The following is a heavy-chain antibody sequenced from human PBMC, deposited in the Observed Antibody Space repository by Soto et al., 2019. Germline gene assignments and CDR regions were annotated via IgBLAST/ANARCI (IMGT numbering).Heavy chain of an antibody. Sequence: EVQLLESGGGLVQPGGSLRLSCAASGFTFSSYAMSWVRQAPGKGLEWVSAISGSGGSTYYADSVKGRFTISRENSKNTLYLQMNSLRAEDTAVYYCAKCVVVPAAMRVYYYYYMDVWGKGTTVTVSS. CDR3: AKCVVVPAAMRVYYYYYMDV. CDR2: ISGSGGST. V-gene: IGHV3-23*01. D-gene: IGHD2-2*01. CDR1: GFTFSSYA. J-gene: IGHJ6*03.